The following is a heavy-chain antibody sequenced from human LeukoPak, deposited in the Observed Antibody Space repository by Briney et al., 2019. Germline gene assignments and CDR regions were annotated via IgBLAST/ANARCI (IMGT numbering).Heavy chain of an antibody. Sequence: PSETLSLTCTVSGGSISSGGYYWSWIRQPPGEGLEWIGYIYFSGSTYYNPSLKSRVTISRDTFKNQFSLRLSSVAAADTAVYYCARGVATRPENWFDPWGQGTLVTVSS. CDR1: GGSISSGGYY. CDR2: IYFSGST. V-gene: IGHV4-30-4*08. D-gene: IGHD6-6*01. J-gene: IGHJ5*02. CDR3: ARGVATRPENWFDP.